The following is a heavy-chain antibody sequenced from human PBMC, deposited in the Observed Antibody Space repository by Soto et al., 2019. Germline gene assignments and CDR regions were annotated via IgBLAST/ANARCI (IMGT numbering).Heavy chain of an antibody. CDR2: LYYGRSA. V-gene: IGHV4-59*01. Sequence: QVQLQESGPGLVKPSETLSLTCAVSGDSISSYYCMWIRQPPGKGLESIGYLYYGRSANYNPSLKSRVTLSADTSTNQCSLTLRSMTAADTAVYYCALRSMAVVPEYWGQGTLVTVSS. CDR1: GDSISSYY. CDR3: ALRSMAVVPEY. D-gene: IGHD3-22*01. J-gene: IGHJ4*02.